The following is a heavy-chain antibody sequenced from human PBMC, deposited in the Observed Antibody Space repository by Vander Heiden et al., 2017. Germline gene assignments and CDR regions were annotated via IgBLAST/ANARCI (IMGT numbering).Heavy chain of an antibody. Sequence: EVQLLESGGGLVQPGGSLRLSCAASGFTFSSYAMSWVRQAPGKGLGWVSAISCSGDSTYYADSVKGRFTISRDNSKNTLYLQMNSLRAEDTAVYYCAKDLIADTYYYYYGMDVWGQGTTVTVSS. CDR2: ISCSGDST. CDR1: GFTFSSYA. D-gene: IGHD6-13*01. J-gene: IGHJ6*02. CDR3: AKDLIADTYYYYYGMDV. V-gene: IGHV3-23*01.